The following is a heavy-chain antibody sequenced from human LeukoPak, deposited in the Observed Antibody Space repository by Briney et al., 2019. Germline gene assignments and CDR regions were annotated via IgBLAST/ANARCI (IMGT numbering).Heavy chain of an antibody. CDR3: ASPPLYSSSWYGAFDI. J-gene: IGHJ3*02. CDR1: GGTFSSYA. D-gene: IGHD6-13*01. CDR2: IIPIFGTA. Sequence: SVKVSCKASGGTFSSYAISWVRQAPGQGLEWIGGIIPIFGTANYAQKFQGRVTITVDKSTSTAYMELSSLRSEATAVYYCASPPLYSSSWYGAFDIWGQGTMVTVSS. V-gene: IGHV1-69*06.